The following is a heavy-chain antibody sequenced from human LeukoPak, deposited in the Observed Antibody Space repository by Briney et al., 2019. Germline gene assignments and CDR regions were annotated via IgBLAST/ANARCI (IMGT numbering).Heavy chain of an antibody. D-gene: IGHD6-19*01. CDR3: AKRAVAGTGRAFDI. CDR2: ISGSADTT. CDR1: GFTFSSNY. J-gene: IGHJ3*02. V-gene: IGHV3-23*01. Sequence: GGSLRLSCAASGFTFSSNYMSWVRQAPGKGLEWVSIISGSADTTYYADSVKGRFTISRDNSKSTVYLQMNSLRAEDTAVYYCAKRAVAGTGRAFDIWGQGTMVTVSS.